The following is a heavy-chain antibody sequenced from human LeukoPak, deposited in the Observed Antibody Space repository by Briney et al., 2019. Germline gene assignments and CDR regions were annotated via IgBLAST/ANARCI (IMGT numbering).Heavy chain of an antibody. CDR1: GFTFSSYA. D-gene: IGHD3-22*01. CDR3: ARDYYDSSGYFDY. Sequence: GGSLRLSCAASGFTFSSYAMSWVRQAPGKGLEWVSSISSSSSSYIYYADSVKGRFTISRDNAKNSLYLQMNSLRAEDTAVYYCARDYYDSSGYFDYWGQGTLVTVSS. V-gene: IGHV3-21*01. CDR2: ISSSSSSYI. J-gene: IGHJ4*02.